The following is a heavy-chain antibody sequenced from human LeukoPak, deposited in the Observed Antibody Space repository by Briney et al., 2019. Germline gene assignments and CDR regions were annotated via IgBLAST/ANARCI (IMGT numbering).Heavy chain of an antibody. CDR1: GGTFSSYA. D-gene: IGHD3-16*01. Sequence: SVKVSCKASGGTFSSYAISWVRQAPGQGLEWMGGIIPIFGTANYAQKFQGRVTITADESTSTAYMELSSLRSEDTAVYYCARGGSYYYYMDVWGKGTTVTISS. CDR3: ARGGSYYYYMDV. V-gene: IGHV1-69*13. J-gene: IGHJ6*03. CDR2: IIPIFGTA.